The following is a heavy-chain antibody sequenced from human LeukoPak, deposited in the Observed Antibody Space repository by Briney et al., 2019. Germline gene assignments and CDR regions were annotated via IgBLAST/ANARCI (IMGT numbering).Heavy chain of an antibody. CDR3: ARQGERPGISAY. D-gene: IGHD1-26*01. CDR1: GGSISSNF. V-gene: IGHV4-39*01. J-gene: IGHJ4*02. Sequence: SETLSLTCTVSGGSISSNFWSWVRQPPGQGLEWIGSIFSGSTYYNPSLKSRVTISLNTSKNQLSLNLSSVTAADTAVYYCARQGERPGISAYWGQGTLVTVSS. CDR2: IFSGST.